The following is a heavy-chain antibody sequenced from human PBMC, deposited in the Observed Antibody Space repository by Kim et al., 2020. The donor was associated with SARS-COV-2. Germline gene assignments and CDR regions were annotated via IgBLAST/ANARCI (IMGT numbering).Heavy chain of an antibody. Sequence: DSVKGRFTISRDNSKNTLYLQMNSLRAEDTAVYYCAKVEISRRGRDAFDIWGQGTMVTVSS. J-gene: IGHJ3*02. CDR3: AKVEISRRGRDAFDI. V-gene: IGHV3-23*01. D-gene: IGHD3-3*02.